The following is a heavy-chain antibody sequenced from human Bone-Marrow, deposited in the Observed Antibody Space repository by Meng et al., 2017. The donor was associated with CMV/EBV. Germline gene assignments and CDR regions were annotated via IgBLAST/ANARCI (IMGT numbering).Heavy chain of an antibody. CDR3: ARVPYCSSTSCYRNWFDP. D-gene: IGHD2-2*01. CDR1: GGTFSSYA. CDR2: IIPILGIA. J-gene: IGHJ5*02. V-gene: IGHV1-69*10. Sequence: SVKVSCKASGGTFSSYAISWVRQAPGQGLEWMGGIIPILGIANYAQKFQGRVTITADKSTSTAYMELSSLRSEDTAVYYCARVPYCSSTSCYRNWFDPWGQGTLVPVSS.